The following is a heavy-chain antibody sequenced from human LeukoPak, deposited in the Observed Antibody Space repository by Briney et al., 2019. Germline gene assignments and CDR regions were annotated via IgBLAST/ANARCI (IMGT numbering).Heavy chain of an antibody. CDR1: GFTFSSYW. Sequence: GGSLRLSCAASGFTFSSYWMSWVRQAPVKGLEWVANIKQDGSEKYYVDSVKGRFTISRDNAKNSLYLHMNSLRAEDTAVYYCARDMRYDFWSGYPDYWGQGTLVTVS. CDR3: ARDMRYDFWSGYPDY. V-gene: IGHV3-7*01. CDR2: IKQDGSEK. D-gene: IGHD3-3*01. J-gene: IGHJ4*02.